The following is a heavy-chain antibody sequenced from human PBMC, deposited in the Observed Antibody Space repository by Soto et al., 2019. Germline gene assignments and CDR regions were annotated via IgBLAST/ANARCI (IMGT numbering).Heavy chain of an antibody. CDR3: ARASGYSSSWGYAYYYYGMDV. J-gene: IGHJ6*02. Sequence: QVQLVESGGGVVQPGRSLRLSCAASGFTFSSYAMHWVRQAPGKGLEWVAVISYDGSNKYYADSVKGRFTFSRDNSKNTLYLQMNSLRAEDTAVYYCARASGYSSSWGYAYYYYGMDVWGQGTTVTVSS. CDR1: GFTFSSYA. D-gene: IGHD6-6*01. V-gene: IGHV3-30-3*01. CDR2: ISYDGSNK.